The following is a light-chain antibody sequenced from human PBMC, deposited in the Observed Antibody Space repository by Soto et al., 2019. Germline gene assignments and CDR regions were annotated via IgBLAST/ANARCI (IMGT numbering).Light chain of an antibody. CDR2: DTS. CDR1: QSVSSSY. Sequence: EIVLTQSPGTLSLSPGERATLSCRASQSVSSSYLAWYQQKPGQAPGLLIYDTSTRATGIPDRFGGSGSGTDFPLTISRLEPEDFAVYYCQQYGSFPYTFGQGTKLEI. V-gene: IGKV3-20*01. CDR3: QQYGSFPYT. J-gene: IGKJ2*01.